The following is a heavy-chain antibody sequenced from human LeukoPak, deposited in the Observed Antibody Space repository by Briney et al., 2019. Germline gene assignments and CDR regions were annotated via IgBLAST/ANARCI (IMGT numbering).Heavy chain of an antibody. Sequence: PGGSLRLSCVASGFSFRNYAIHWVRQAPGKGLEYVSVINTDGRITYYADSVKGRFTISRDNSKNTVYLQMDSLRGEDMAVYYCTRDGGSFCDFDYWSQGALVTVSS. D-gene: IGHD1-26*01. V-gene: IGHV3-64*02. CDR1: GFSFRNYA. CDR2: INTDGRIT. J-gene: IGHJ4*02. CDR3: TRDGGSFCDFDY.